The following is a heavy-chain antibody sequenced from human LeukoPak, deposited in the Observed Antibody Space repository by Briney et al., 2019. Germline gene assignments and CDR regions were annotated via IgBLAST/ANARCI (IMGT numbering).Heavy chain of an antibody. CDR1: GRTNNKFG. CDR2: ISSDNGIP. J-gene: IGHJ6*04. Sequence: GASVRVSCKASGRTNNKFGVPWVRPAPGQGLEWIGWISSDNGIPRYADKFQDRVTISADTSTTTAYIEMRSLTYDDTAVYFCANVAKGRFFFYHMDVWGKGTTVTVSS. CDR3: ANVAKGRFFFYHMDV. D-gene: IGHD2-2*01. V-gene: IGHV1-18*01.